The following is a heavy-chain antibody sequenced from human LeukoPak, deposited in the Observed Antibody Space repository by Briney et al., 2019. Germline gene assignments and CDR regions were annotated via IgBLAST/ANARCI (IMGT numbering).Heavy chain of an antibody. D-gene: IGHD2-15*01. J-gene: IGHJ4*02. Sequence: GGSLRLSCAASGFIFSDYVMIWVRQAPGKGLEWVSGITASGDRTYYADSVKGRFTMSRDNSKDTVYLQMNSLRVDDTAVYYCARRDIVVVVSASDYWGQGTLVTVSS. CDR1: GFIFSDYV. CDR2: ITASGDRT. V-gene: IGHV3-23*01. CDR3: ARRDIVVVVSASDY.